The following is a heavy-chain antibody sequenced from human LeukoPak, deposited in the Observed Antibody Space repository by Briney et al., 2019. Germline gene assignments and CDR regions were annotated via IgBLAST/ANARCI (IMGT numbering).Heavy chain of an antibody. CDR2: INPSGGST. V-gene: IGHV1-46*01. J-gene: IGHJ4*02. D-gene: IGHD6-19*01. CDR1: GYTFTGYY. CDR3: AREAVAGYFDY. Sequence: ASVKVSCKASGYTFTGYYMHWVRQAPGQGLEWMGIINPSGGSTSYAQKFQGRVTMTRDTSTSTVYMELSSLRSEDTAVYYCAREAVAGYFDYWGQGTLVTVSS.